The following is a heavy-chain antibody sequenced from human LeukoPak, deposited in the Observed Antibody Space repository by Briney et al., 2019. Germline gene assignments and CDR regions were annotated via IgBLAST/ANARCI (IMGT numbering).Heavy chain of an antibody. CDR1: GVTFSSYA. Sequence: GGSLRLSCAASGVTFSSYAMSWVRQAPGKGLEWVSAISGSGGSTYYADSVKGRFTISRDNSKNTLYLQMNSLRAEDTAVYYCAKSPRYCSSTSCYTHDYWGQGTLVTVSS. CDR2: ISGSGGST. D-gene: IGHD2-2*02. J-gene: IGHJ4*02. CDR3: AKSPRYCSSTSCYTHDY. V-gene: IGHV3-23*01.